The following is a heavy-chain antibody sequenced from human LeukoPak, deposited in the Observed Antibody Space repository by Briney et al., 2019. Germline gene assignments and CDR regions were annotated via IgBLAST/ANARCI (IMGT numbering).Heavy chain of an antibody. CDR1: GFTFSNAW. CDR3: TRDQTPYY. V-gene: IGHV3-49*04. CDR2: IRSKIYGGTP. J-gene: IGHJ4*02. Sequence: GGSLRLSCAASGFTFSNAWMTWVRQAPGKGLEWVGFIRSKIYGGTPEYAASVKGRFTISRDDSKGVAYLQMNSLKTEDTALYYCTRDQTPYYWGQGTLVTVSS.